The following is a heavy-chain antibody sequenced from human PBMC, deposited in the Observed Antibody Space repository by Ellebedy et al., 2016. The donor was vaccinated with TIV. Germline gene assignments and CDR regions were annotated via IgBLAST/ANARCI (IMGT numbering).Heavy chain of an antibody. D-gene: IGHD6-19*01. J-gene: IGHJ6*02. CDR1: GYSFTSYW. CDR2: IYPGDSDT. CDR3: ARHTAYSSGSYGMDV. V-gene: IGHV5-51*01. Sequence: GESLKISCKASGYSFTSYWIGWVRQMPGKGLEWMGIIYPGDSDTRYSPSFQGQVTISADKSIITAYLHWSSLKASDTAMYYCARHTAYSSGSYGMDVWGQGTTVTVSS.